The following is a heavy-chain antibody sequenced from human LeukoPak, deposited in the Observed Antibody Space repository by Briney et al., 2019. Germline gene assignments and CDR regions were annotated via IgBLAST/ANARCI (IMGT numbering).Heavy chain of an antibody. CDR3: ARARYSSSWYFDY. CDR1: GFTFSSYA. Sequence: PGGSLRLSCAASGFTFSSYAMSWVRQAPGKGLEWVSYISATSRATYYADSMKGRFTISRDDAKNSLYLQMNSLRAEDTAVYYCARARYSSSWYFDYWGQGTLVTVSS. CDR2: ISATSRAT. D-gene: IGHD6-13*01. J-gene: IGHJ4*02. V-gene: IGHV3-48*01.